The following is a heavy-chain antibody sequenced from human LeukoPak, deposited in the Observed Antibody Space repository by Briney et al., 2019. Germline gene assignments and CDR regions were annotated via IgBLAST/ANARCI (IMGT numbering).Heavy chain of an antibody. CDR3: VTGSRPVTGPEY. V-gene: IGHV3-23*01. D-gene: IGHD6-19*01. Sequence: GGSLRLYHEASGFLYNRNVMSGLRQPPGRERVWVSIIGTSDSDRHYKHSVRGRFTLSKDNSKNTVYLQMNSWRGDGTAEYFCVTGSRPVTGPEYWGQGTVVTVS. CDR1: GFLYNRNV. J-gene: IGHJ4*02. CDR2: IGTSDSDR.